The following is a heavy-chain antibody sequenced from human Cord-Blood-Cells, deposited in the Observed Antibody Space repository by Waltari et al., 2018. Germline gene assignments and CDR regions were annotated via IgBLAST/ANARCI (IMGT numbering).Heavy chain of an antibody. CDR2: IFSNDEK. D-gene: IGHD5-18*01. Sequence: QVTLKESGPVLVKPTETLPLTCTVSGFSLSNARMGVSWIRPPPGKALEWLAHIFSNDEKSYSTSMKSRLTISKDTSKSQVVLTMTNMDPVDTATYYCARIRYSYYYYYMDVWGKGTTVTVSS. CDR1: GFSLSNARMG. CDR3: ARIRYSYYYYYMDV. V-gene: IGHV2-26*01. J-gene: IGHJ6*03.